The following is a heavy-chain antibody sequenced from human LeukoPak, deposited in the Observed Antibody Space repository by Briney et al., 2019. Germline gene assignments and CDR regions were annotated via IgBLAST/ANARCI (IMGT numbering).Heavy chain of an antibody. CDR1: GFTFSSYA. J-gene: IGHJ4*02. CDR2: ISYDGSNK. CDR3: ARASVQLWLFDY. D-gene: IGHD5-18*01. Sequence: GRSLRLSCAASGFTFSSYAMHWVRQAPGKGLEWVAVISYDGSNKYYADSVKGRFTISRDNSKNTLYLQMNSLRAEDTAVYYCARASVQLWLFDYWGQGTLVTVSS. V-gene: IGHV3-30*04.